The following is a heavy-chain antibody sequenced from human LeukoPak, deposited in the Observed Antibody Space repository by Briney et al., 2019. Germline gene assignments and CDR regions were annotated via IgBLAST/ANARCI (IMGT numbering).Heavy chain of an antibody. Sequence: ASVKVSCKVSGYTLTELSMHWVRQAPGKGLEWMGGFDPEDGETTYAQKFQGRVTMTEDTSTDTAYMELSSLRSEDTAVYYCATAKYLGRPGAFDIWGQGTMVTVSS. J-gene: IGHJ3*02. D-gene: IGHD1-14*01. V-gene: IGHV1-24*01. CDR3: ATAKYLGRPGAFDI. CDR2: FDPEDGET. CDR1: GYTLTELS.